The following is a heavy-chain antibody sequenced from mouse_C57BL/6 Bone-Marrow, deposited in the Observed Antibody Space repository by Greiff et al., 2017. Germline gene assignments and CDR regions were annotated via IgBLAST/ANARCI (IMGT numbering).Heavy chain of an antibody. J-gene: IGHJ1*03. Sequence: EVKLLESGGGLVKPGGSLKLSCAASGFTFSSYAMSWVRQTPEKRLEWVATISAGGSYTYYPDNVKGRFTISRDNAKNNLYLQMSHLKSEDTAMYYCARDDYGIWYFDVWGTGTTVTVTS. V-gene: IGHV5-4*01. D-gene: IGHD2-4*01. CDR1: GFTFSSYA. CDR3: ARDDYGIWYFDV. CDR2: ISAGGSYT.